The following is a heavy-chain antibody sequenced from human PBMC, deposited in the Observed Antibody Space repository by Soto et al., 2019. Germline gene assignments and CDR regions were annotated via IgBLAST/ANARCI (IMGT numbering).Heavy chain of an antibody. CDR2: IYHTGST. V-gene: IGHV4-61*01. CDR3: ARWGVAMDV. Sequence: PSETLSLTCSVSGGSVNSFYYWSWIRQPPGKGLEWLGYIYHTGSTNYQPSLKSRVTISLDTSKNQFSLNLSSVTAADTAVYYCARWGVAMDVWGQGTTVTVSS. D-gene: IGHD3-16*01. J-gene: IGHJ6*02. CDR1: GGSVNSFYY.